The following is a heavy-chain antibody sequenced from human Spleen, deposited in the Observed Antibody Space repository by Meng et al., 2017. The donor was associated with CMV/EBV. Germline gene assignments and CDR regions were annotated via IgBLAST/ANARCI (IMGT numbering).Heavy chain of an antibody. V-gene: IGHV6-1*01. CDR1: GDSVSSNSAA. CDR2: TYHRSKWYY. D-gene: IGHD6-19*01. J-gene: IGHJ4*02. Sequence: SQTLSLTCAISGDSVSSNSAAWNWIRQSPSRGLEWLGRTYHRSKWYYDYAASVKSRITFKPDTSKNQFSLQLNSATPDDTAVYYCAREVAGSKDYWGQGTLVTVSS. CDR3: AREVAGSKDY.